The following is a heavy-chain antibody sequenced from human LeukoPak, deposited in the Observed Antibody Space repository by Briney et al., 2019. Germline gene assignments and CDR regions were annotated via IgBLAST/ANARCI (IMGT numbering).Heavy chain of an antibody. J-gene: IGHJ4*02. D-gene: IGHD5-12*01. Sequence: SETLSLTCTVSGGSISSGDYYWSWIRQPPGKGLEWIGYIYYSGSTYYNPSLKSRVTISVDTSKNQFSLKLSSVTAADTAVYYCARVYGGYGVFDCWGQGTLVTVSS. V-gene: IGHV4-30-4*01. CDR3: ARVYGGYGVFDC. CDR2: IYYSGST. CDR1: GGSISSGDYY.